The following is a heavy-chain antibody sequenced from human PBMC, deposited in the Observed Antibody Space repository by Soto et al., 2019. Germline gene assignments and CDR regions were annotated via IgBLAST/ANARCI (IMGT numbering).Heavy chain of an antibody. V-gene: IGHV3-30*18. D-gene: IGHD4-17*01. Sequence: QVQLVESGGGVVQPGRSLRLSCAASGFIFSNYAMHWVRQAPGKGLEWVAVISHDGGSKTYADSVKGRFTISRDNSKNTLYLQMNSLRDEDTAVYYCAKRSPAYGDTWDDALDIWGQGTMVNVSS. CDR1: GFIFSNYA. CDR2: ISHDGGSK. J-gene: IGHJ3*02. CDR3: AKRSPAYGDTWDDALDI.